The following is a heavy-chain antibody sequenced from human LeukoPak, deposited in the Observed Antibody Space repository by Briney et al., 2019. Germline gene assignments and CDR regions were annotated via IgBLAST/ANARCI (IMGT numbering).Heavy chain of an antibody. D-gene: IGHD2-15*01. CDR3: ARDPRYCSGGSCYY. J-gene: IGHJ4*02. Sequence: SETLSLTCTVSGGSISSYYWSWIRQPPGKGLEWIGYIYYSGSTNYNPSLKSRVTISVDTSKNQFSLKLSSVTAADTAVYYCARDPRYCSGGSCYYWGQGTLVTVSS. CDR1: GGSISSYY. CDR2: IYYSGST. V-gene: IGHV4-59*01.